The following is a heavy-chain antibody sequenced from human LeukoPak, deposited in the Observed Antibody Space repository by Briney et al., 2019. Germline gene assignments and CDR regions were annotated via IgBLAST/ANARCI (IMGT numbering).Heavy chain of an antibody. J-gene: IGHJ6*03. CDR3: ARGVGGYYYYMDV. CDR1: GGTFSSYA. D-gene: IGHD3-16*01. Sequence: ASVKVSCKASGGTFSSYAISWVRQAPGQGLEWMGGIIPIFGTANYAQKFQGRVTITADKSTSTAYMELGSLRSEDTAVYYCARGVGGYYYYMDVWGKGTTVTVSS. CDR2: IIPIFGTA. V-gene: IGHV1-69*06.